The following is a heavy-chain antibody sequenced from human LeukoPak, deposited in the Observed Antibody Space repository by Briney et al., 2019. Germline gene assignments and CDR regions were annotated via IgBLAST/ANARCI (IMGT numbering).Heavy chain of an antibody. CDR1: GGSISSTSYY. CDR3: AKVTVTTVDY. CDR2: INYSGST. J-gene: IGHJ4*02. V-gene: IGHV4-39*07. D-gene: IGHD4-17*01. Sequence: SETLSLTCTVSGGSISSTSYYWGWIRQPPGKGLEWIGTINYSGSTYYNPSLKGRVTISVDTSKNQFSLKLSSVTAADTAVYYCAKVTVTTVDYWGQGTLVTVSS.